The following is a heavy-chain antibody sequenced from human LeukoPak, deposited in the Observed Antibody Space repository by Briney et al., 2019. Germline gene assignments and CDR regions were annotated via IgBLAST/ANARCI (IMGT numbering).Heavy chain of an antibody. CDR2: IWYDRSNQ. D-gene: IGHD2-21*01. CDR3: VRDRAAILDY. J-gene: IGHJ4*02. V-gene: IGHV3-33*01. CDR1: AFTFSSHG. Sequence: GGSLRLSCAASAFTFSSHGMHWVRQAPGKGLEWVAVIWYDRSNQYYADSVKGRFTISRDNSKNTLYLLMDSLRAEDTAVYYCVRDRAAILDYWGQGTLVTVSS.